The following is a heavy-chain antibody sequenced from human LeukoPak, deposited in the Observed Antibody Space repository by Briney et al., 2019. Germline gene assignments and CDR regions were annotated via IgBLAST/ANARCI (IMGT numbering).Heavy chain of an antibody. CDR1: GGSFSYYY. D-gene: IGHD3-22*01. V-gene: IGHV4-59*12. CDR2: ISHSGST. CDR3: ARSGYYYDSSGYYYRPRGYYGMDV. Sequence: SETLSLTRTVSGGSFSYYYWTWIRQPPGKALEWIGYISHSGSTNYNPSLKSRVTMSVDTSKNQFSLKLSSVTAADTAVYYCARSGYYYDSSGYYYRPRGYYGMDVWGQGTTVTVSS. J-gene: IGHJ6*02.